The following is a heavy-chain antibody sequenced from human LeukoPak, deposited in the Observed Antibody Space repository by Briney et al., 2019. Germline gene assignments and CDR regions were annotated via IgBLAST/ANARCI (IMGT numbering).Heavy chain of an antibody. CDR1: GFTFRTYA. CDR2: VSVSGDIT. Sequence: PGGSLRLSCAASGFTFRTYAMSWVRQAPGKGLEWVSHVSVSGDITYCADSVKGRFTISRDNSKNTLDLQMNSLRVEDTAIYYCAKVVAAAGQFDYWGQGTLVTASS. D-gene: IGHD6-13*01. CDR3: AKVVAAAGQFDY. V-gene: IGHV3-23*01. J-gene: IGHJ4*02.